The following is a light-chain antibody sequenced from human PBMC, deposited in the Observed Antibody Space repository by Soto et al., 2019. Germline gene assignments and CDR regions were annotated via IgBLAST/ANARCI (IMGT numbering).Light chain of an antibody. CDR1: SSDVGGYKY. CDR3: SSYAGSNNYV. Sequence: QSVLTQPPSASGSPGQSVTISCTGTSSDVGGYKYVSWYQQYPGKAPELMIYAVNKRPSGVPDRFSGSKSGNTASLTVSGLQAEDEADYYCSSYAGSNNYVFGTGTKVTVL. CDR2: AVN. J-gene: IGLJ1*01. V-gene: IGLV2-8*01.